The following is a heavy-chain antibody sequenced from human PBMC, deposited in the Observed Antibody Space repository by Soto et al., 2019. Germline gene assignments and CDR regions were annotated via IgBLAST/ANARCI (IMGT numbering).Heavy chain of an antibody. Sequence: NPSETLSLTCAVSGYSISSSGYYWGWIRQPPGKGLEWIGSIYHSGSTYYNPSLKSRVTISVDTSKNQFSLKLSSVTAADTAVYYCARALLVGATHDYWGQGTLVTVSS. V-gene: IGHV4-38-2*01. CDR1: GYSISSSGYY. CDR3: ARALLVGATHDY. D-gene: IGHD1-26*01. CDR2: IYHSGST. J-gene: IGHJ4*02.